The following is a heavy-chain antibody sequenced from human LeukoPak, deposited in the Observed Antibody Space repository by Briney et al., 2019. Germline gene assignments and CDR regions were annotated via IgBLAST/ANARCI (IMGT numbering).Heavy chain of an antibody. V-gene: IGHV3-13*01. Sequence: GGSLRLSRAASGFTFSSYTMQSVRQATGKNLEWVSAIGTAGDTYYTGSVKCRFTISRENAKNSLYLQMNNLRAGETAVYYCARGYDSGYGLDHWGQGTLVTVSS. CDR1: GFTFSSYT. CDR2: IGTAGDT. CDR3: ARGYDSGYGLDH. J-gene: IGHJ4*02. D-gene: IGHD5-18*01.